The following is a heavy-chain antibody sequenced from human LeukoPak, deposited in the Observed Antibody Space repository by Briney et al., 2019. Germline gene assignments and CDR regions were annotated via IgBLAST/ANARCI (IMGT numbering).Heavy chain of an antibody. J-gene: IGHJ4*02. CDR1: VGSIRGYS. D-gene: IGHD3-22*01. V-gene: IGHV4-59*01. CDR2: MYYSGST. Sequence: SETLSLTCNVSVGSIRGYSWSWIRQPPGKGLEWIGYMYYSGSTSYNPSLKSRVTISVDTSKNQFSLKMSSVTAPDTAVYYCARLSGSGYYPFDNWGQGTLVTVSS. CDR3: ARLSGSGYYPFDN.